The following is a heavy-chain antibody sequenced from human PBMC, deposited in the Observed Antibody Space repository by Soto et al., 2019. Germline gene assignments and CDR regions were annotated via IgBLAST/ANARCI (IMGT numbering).Heavy chain of an antibody. V-gene: IGHV3-33*01. CDR3: ARDAGLGVNYYYYGMDV. Sequence: GGSLRLSCAASGFTFSSYGMHWVRQAPGKGLEWVAVIWYDGSNKYYADSVKGRFTISRDNSKNTLYLQMNSLRAEDTVVFYCARDAGLGVNYYYYGMDVWGQGTTVTVSS. CDR2: IWYDGSNK. J-gene: IGHJ6*02. CDR1: GFTFSSYG. D-gene: IGHD3-10*01.